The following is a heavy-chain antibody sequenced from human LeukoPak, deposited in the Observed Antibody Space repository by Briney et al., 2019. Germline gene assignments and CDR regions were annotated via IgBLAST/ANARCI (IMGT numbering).Heavy chain of an antibody. J-gene: IGHJ5*02. CDR3: ARDSTMVRGVISKYNWFDP. CDR1: GYTFTGYY. Sequence: WASVKVSCKASGYTFTGYYMHWVRQAPGQGLEWMGWINPNSGGTNYAQKFQGRVTMTRDTSISTAYMELSRLRSDDTAVYYCARDSTMVRGVISKYNWFDPWGQGTLVTVSS. V-gene: IGHV1-2*02. D-gene: IGHD3-10*01. CDR2: INPNSGGT.